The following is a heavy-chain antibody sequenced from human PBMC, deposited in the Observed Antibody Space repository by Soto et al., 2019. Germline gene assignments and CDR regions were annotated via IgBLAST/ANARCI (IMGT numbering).Heavy chain of an antibody. CDR1: GLTFSSYA. Sequence: EVQLLESGGGLVQPGGSLRLSCAASGLTFSSYAMSWVRQAPGKGLAWVSASRGSGGSTYYADSVKGRFAISRDNSKNTLDLQMNSLRADDTAVYYCAKCGFTIVRGVIITFYYYYCIDVWGQGTTVTVSS. CDR3: AKCGFTIVRGVIITFYYYYCIDV. J-gene: IGHJ6*01. CDR2: SRGSGGST. V-gene: IGHV3-23*01. D-gene: IGHD3-10*01.